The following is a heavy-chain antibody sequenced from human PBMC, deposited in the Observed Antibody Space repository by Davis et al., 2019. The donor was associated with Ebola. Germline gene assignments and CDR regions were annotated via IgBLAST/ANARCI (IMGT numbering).Heavy chain of an antibody. V-gene: IGHV3-30-3*01. J-gene: IGHJ4*02. Sequence: PGGSLRLSCAASGFTFSSYAMHWVRQAPGKGLEWVAVISYDGSNKYYADSVKGRFTISRGNSKNTLYLQMNSLRAEDTAVYYCASHREGGLDYWGQGTLVTVSS. CDR3: ASHREGGLDY. D-gene: IGHD2-15*01. CDR1: GFTFSSYA. CDR2: ISYDGSNK.